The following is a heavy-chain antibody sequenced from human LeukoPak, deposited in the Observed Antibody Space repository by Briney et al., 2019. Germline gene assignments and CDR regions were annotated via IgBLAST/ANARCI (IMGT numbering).Heavy chain of an antibody. V-gene: IGHV1-69*04. Sequence: SVKVSCKASGYTFTSYGISWVRQAPGQGLEWMGRIIPILGIANYAQKFQGRVTITADKSTSTAYMELSSLRSEDTAVYYCARDGYCSGGSCFIDYWGQGTLVTVSS. CDR3: ARDGYCSGGSCFIDY. D-gene: IGHD2-15*01. CDR1: GYTFTSYG. CDR2: IIPILGIA. J-gene: IGHJ4*02.